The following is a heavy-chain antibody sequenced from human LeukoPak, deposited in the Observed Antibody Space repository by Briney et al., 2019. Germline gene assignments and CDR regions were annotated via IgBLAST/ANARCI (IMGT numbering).Heavy chain of an antibody. CDR3: ARAMVSSSWGYYYYYMDV. CDR2: INPNSGGT. J-gene: IGHJ6*03. CDR1: GYTFTGYY. D-gene: IGHD6-13*01. Sequence: ASVKVSCKASGYTFTGYYMHWVRQAPGQGLEWMGWINPNSGGTNYAQKFQGRVTMTRDTSISTAYMELSRLRSDDTAVYYCARAMVSSSWGYYYYYMDVWGKGTTVTVSS. V-gene: IGHV1-2*02.